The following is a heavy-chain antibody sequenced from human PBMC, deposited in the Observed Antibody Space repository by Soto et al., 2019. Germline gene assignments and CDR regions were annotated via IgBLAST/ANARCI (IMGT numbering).Heavy chain of an antibody. CDR1: GFTLSTYD. D-gene: IGHD3-16*01. Sequence: GGSLRLSCAASGFTLSTYDMHWVRQATGKGLEWVAALSYAGDTYYPGSVKGRFTVSRESAKNSLYLQMNSLTAGDTAVYYCAKGPPQAWGYYYMDVGGKGPTVT. CDR3: AKGPPQAWGYYYMDV. V-gene: IGHV3-13*01. CDR2: LSYAGDT. J-gene: IGHJ6*03.